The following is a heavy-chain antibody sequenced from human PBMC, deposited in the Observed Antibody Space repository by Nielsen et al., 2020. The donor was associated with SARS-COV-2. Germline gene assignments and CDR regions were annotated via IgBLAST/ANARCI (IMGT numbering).Heavy chain of an antibody. V-gene: IGHV3-48*03. CDR2: ISSSGSTI. D-gene: IGHD2-15*01. Sequence: GESRKISCAASGFTFSSYEMNWVRQAPGKGLEWVSYISSSGSTIYYADSVKGRFTISRDNAKNSLYLQMNSLRAEDTAVYYCARPRGGNVVVVAATNDAFDIWGQGTMVTVSS. CDR3: ARPRGGNVVVVAATNDAFDI. CDR1: GFTFSSYE. J-gene: IGHJ3*02.